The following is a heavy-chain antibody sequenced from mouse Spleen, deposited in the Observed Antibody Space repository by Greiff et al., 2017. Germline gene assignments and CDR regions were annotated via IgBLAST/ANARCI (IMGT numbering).Heavy chain of an antibody. D-gene: IGHD1-1*01. Sequence: VQLQQSVAELVRPGASVKLSCTASGFNIKNNDMHWVKQRPEQGLEWIGWIGPANSNTKYAPNFKGKATITADTSSNTPYLQLRSLTSEDKDRYYCDRGNYGSGSHFDYWGQGTTLTVSS. J-gene: IGHJ2*01. CDR3: DRGNYGSGSHFDY. CDR1: GFNIKNND. CDR2: IGPANSNT. V-gene: IGHV14-3*01.